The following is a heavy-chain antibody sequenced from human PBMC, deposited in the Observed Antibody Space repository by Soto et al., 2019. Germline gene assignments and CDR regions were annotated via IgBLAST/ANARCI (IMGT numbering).Heavy chain of an antibody. CDR2: ISYDGSNK. CDR1: RFTFSSYA. D-gene: IGHD3-3*01. CDR3: ARDSLTYYDFWSGYLFASPVGSYFDY. J-gene: IGHJ4*02. V-gene: IGHV3-30-3*01. Sequence: LRLSCAASRFTFSSYAIHGVRQAPCKGLEWVAVISYDGSNKYYADSVKGRFTISRDNSKNTLYLQMNSLRAEDTAVYYCARDSLTYYDFWSGYLFASPVGSYFDYWGQGTRVTVS.